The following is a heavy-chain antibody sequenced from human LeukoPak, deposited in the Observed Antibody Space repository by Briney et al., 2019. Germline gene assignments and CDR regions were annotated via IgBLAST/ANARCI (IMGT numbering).Heavy chain of an antibody. CDR2: IIPILGIA. CDR3: AREAGGILTQVNPGYFDL. CDR1: GGTFSSYA. Sequence: GSSVKVSCKASGGTFSSYAISWVRQAPGQGLEWMGRIIPILGIANYAQKFQGRVTITADKSTSTAYMELSSLRSEDTAVYYCAREAGGILTQVNPGYFDLWGRGTLVTVSS. V-gene: IGHV1-69*04. D-gene: IGHD3-9*01. J-gene: IGHJ2*01.